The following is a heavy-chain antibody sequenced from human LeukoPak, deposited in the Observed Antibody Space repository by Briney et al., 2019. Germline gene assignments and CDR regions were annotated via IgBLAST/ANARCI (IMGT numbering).Heavy chain of an antibody. D-gene: IGHD3-10*01. V-gene: IGHV3-23*01. J-gene: IGHJ4*02. CDR3: AKRVGANLAFVDY. Sequence: GGSLRLSCVVSGFTLSSYAMSWVRQAPGKGLEWVAATSSSDSGKYHADSVRGRFTISRDNSKNTLYLQMNSLRAEDTAVYYCAKRVGANLAFVDYWGQGTLVTVSS. CDR1: GFTLSSYA. CDR2: TSSSDSGK.